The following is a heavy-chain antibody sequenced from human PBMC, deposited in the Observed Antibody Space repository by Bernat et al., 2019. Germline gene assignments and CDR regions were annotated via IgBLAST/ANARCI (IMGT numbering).Heavy chain of an antibody. V-gene: IGHV4-30-4*01. CDR3: ARTAIRDDY. J-gene: IGHJ4*02. Sequence: QVQLQESGPGLVKPPQTLSLTCTVSGASISSGDYYWSWIRQPPGKGLEWIGYIYYSGSTNYNPTLKKRVTISVDTSKNQCSLTLSAVTAADTAVYYCARTAIRDDYWGQGTLVTVSS. D-gene: IGHD5-18*01. CDR1: GASISSGDYY. CDR2: IYYSGST.